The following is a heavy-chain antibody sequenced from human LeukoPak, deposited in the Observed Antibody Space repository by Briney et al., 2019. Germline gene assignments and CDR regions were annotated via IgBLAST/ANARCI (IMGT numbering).Heavy chain of an antibody. Sequence: XSXXGYXWGXXGXXPGKGRXXXXXXXYSGSTYYNPSLKSRFTISVDTSKNQFSLTLSSVTAADTAVYYCARGNGYFDWLLSEAYFDYWGQGTLVTVSS. CDR1: XSXXGYX. V-gene: IGHV4-31*02. J-gene: IGHJ4*02. D-gene: IGHD3-9*01. CDR3: ARGNGYFDWLLSEAYFDY. CDR2: XXYSGST.